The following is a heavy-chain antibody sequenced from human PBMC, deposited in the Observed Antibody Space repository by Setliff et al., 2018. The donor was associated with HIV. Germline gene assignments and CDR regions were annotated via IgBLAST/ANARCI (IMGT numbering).Heavy chain of an antibody. V-gene: IGHV4-38-2*01. CDR1: SYSISSAYY. CDR3: ARHPVDTAMVYWYFDL. CDR2: IYHSGST. D-gene: IGHD5-18*01. Sequence: SETLSLTCAVSSYSISSAYYWGWIRQPPGKGLEWVGSIYHSGSTHYNPSLKSRVTISVDMSRNQFSLKLSSVTAADTAVYYCARHPVDTAMVYWYFDLWGRGTLVTV. J-gene: IGHJ2*01.